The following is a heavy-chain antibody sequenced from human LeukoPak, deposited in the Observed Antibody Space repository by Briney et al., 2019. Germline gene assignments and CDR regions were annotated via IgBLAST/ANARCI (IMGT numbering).Heavy chain of an antibody. CDR1: GGSFSGYY. D-gene: IGHD3-22*01. CDR2: INHSGST. CDR3: ATLTYYYDSSGYYSPHYFDY. V-gene: IGHV4-34*01. J-gene: IGHJ4*02. Sequence: SETLSLTCAVYGGSFSGYYWSWIRQPPGKGLEWIGEINHSGSTNYNPSLKSRVTISVDTSKNQFSLKLSSVTAADTAVYYCATLTYYYDSSGYYSPHYFDYWGQGTLVTVSS.